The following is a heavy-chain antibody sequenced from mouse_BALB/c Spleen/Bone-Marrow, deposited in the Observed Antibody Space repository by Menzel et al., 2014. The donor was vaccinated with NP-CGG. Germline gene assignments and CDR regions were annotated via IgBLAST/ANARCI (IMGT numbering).Heavy chain of an antibody. CDR1: GYTFTSYT. CDR3: ARGGPFAY. V-gene: IGHV1-4*01. D-gene: IGHD3-3*01. Sequence: VQVVESGAELARPGASVKMSCKASGYTFTSYTIHWVKQRPGQGLEWIGYINPSSGYTNYNQKFKDKATLTADKSSSTAYMQLSSLTSEDSAVYYCARGGPFAYWGQGTLVTVSA. CDR2: INPSSGYT. J-gene: IGHJ3*01.